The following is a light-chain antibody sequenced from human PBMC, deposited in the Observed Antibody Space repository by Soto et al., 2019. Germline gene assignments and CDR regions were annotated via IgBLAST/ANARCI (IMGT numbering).Light chain of an antibody. V-gene: IGKV1-6*01. J-gene: IGKJ1*01. Sequence: AIQMTQSPPSLSASVGDRVTINCRASQAIGNELSWYQQKPGKAPKLLIYGAFTLESGVPLRFSGSGSGTDFTLTITSLQPEDFATYYCLQDNNYSWTFGQGTKVDIK. CDR3: LQDNNYSWT. CDR1: QAIGNE. CDR2: GAF.